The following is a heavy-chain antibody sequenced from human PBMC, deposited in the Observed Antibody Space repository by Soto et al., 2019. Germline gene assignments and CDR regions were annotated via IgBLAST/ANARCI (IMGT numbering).Heavy chain of an antibody. J-gene: IGHJ6*02. CDR3: AASGDPAAISYYYGMDV. D-gene: IGHD2-2*01. V-gene: IGHV5-10-1*01. CDR1: GYSFTSYW. Sequence: DSLKISCKGSGYSFTSYWISWVRQMPGKGLEWMGRIDPSDSYTNYSPSFQGHVTISADKSISTAYLQWSSLKASDTAMYYSAASGDPAAISYYYGMDVWGQGITVNVS. CDR2: IDPSDSYT.